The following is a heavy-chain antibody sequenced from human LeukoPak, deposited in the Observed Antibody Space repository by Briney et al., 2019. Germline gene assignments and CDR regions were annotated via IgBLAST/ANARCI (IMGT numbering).Heavy chain of an antibody. CDR3: ARGGAAGSGWDPAFDY. CDR1: GGSISSYY. Sequence: SETLSLTCTFSGGSISSYYWSWIRQPPGKGLEWIGYIYYSGSTNYNPSLKSRVTISVDTSKNQFSLKLSSVAAADTAVYYCARGGAAGSGWDPAFDYWGQGTLVTVSS. CDR2: IYYSGST. V-gene: IGHV4-59*01. D-gene: IGHD6-19*01. J-gene: IGHJ4*02.